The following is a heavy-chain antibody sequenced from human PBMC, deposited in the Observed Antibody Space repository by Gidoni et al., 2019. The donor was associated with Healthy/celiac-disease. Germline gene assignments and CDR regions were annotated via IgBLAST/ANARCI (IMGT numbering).Heavy chain of an antibody. CDR1: GRTFSSYA. CDR2: IFPILGIE. J-gene: IGHJ3*02. D-gene: IGHD6-19*01. V-gene: IGHV1-69*04. Sequence: QVQLVQSGSEVKKPGSSVKVSCKASGRTFSSYAISWVRQAPGQGLEWMGRIFPILGIENYAQKFQGRVTITADKSTSTAYMELSSLRSEDTAVYYCARVFGVAVAGSAFDIWGQGTMVTVSS. CDR3: ARVFGVAVAGSAFDI.